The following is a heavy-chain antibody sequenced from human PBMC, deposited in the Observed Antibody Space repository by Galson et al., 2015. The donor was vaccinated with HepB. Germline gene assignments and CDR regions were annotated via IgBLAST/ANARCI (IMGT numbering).Heavy chain of an antibody. D-gene: IGHD3-10*01. CDR1: GFTFSSYA. V-gene: IGHV3-23*01. Sequence: SLRLSCAASGFTFSSYAMSWVRQAPGKGLEWVSAISGSGGSTYYADSVKGRFTISRDNSKNTLYLQMNSLRAEDTAVYYCAKGPTMVRGVNIDYWGQGTLVTVSS. CDR3: AKGPTMVRGVNIDY. J-gene: IGHJ4*02. CDR2: ISGSGGST.